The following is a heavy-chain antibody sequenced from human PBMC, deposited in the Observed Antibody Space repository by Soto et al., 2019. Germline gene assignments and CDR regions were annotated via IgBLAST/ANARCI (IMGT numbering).Heavy chain of an antibody. V-gene: IGHV4-59*01. J-gene: IGHJ4*02. Sequence: SETLSLTCTVSGGSISSYYWSWIRQPPGKGLEWIGYIYYSGSTNYNPSLKSRVTISVDTSKNQFSLKMSSVTAADTAVYYCTTDPVTMIVVVPSSGWGQGTLVTVSS. CDR2: IYYSGST. CDR1: GGSISSYY. CDR3: TTDPVTMIVVVPSSG. D-gene: IGHD3-22*01.